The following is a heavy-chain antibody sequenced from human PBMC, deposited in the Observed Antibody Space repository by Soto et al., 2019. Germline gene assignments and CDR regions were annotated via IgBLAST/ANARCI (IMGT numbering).Heavy chain of an antibody. CDR3: ARLTTVIGNYDYDLDV. J-gene: IGHJ6*03. CDR2: IYYSGST. Sequence: PLVTMSHTCRVSDGSISSSSYYWGWNRQPPGKGLEWIGSIYYSGSTYYNPSLKSRVTISVDTSKNQFSLKLSSVTAADTAVYYCARLTTVIGNYDYDLDVWGKGTTVTVSS. D-gene: IGHD4-4*01. CDR1: DGSISSSSYY. V-gene: IGHV4-39*01.